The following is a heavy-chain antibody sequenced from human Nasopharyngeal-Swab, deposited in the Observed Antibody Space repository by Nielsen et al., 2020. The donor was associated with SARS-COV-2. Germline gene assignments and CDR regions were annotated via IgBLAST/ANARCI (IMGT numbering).Heavy chain of an antibody. CDR2: INHSGST. D-gene: IGHD3-10*01. V-gene: IGHV4-34*01. CDR3: ARGLMVRGKPFGY. Sequence: SETLSLTCAVYGGSFSGYYWSWIRQPPGKGLEWIGEINHSGSTNYNPSLKSRVTISVDTSKNQFSLKLSSVTAADTAVYYCARGLMVRGKPFGYWGQGTLVTVSS. J-gene: IGHJ4*02. CDR1: GGSFSGYY.